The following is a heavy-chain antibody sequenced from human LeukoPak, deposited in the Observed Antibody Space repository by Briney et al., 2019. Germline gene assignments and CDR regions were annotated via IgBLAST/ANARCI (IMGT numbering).Heavy chain of an antibody. V-gene: IGHV1-24*01. Sequence: ASVKVSCKVSGYXLTELSMHWVRQAPGKGLEWMGGFDPEDGETIYAQKFQGRVTMTEDTSTDTAYMELSSLRSEDTAVYYCATGGIAVDYFDYWGQGTLVTVSS. CDR3: ATGGIAVDYFDY. CDR1: GYXLTELS. CDR2: FDPEDGET. J-gene: IGHJ4*02. D-gene: IGHD6-19*01.